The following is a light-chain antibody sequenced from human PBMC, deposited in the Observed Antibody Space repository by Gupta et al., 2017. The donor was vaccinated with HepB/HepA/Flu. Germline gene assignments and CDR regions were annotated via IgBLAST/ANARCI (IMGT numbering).Light chain of an antibody. J-gene: IGLJ2*01. V-gene: IGLV2-14*03. CDR1: SSDVGLYDF. CDR2: GVY. CDR3: DSNTSSSTLV. Sequence: QSALTQPASVSGSPGPSITISCPGTSSDVGLYDFVSWYQQHPGRAPKLIIYGVYNRASGIAVRFSGSKSGNTASLTISGREEEEEADYYFDSNTSSSTLVFGGGTKVTVL.